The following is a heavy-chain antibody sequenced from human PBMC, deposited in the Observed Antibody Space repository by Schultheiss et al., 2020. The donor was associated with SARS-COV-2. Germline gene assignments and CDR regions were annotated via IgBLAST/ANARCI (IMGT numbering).Heavy chain of an antibody. V-gene: IGHV3-21*01. J-gene: IGHJ4*02. D-gene: IGHD3-9*01. CDR1: GFTFSNYA. CDR2: ISSSSSYI. CDR3: SSHPSSDWFRF. Sequence: GGSLRLSCADSGFTFSNYALTWVRQAPGKGLEWVSSISSSSSYIYYADSVKGRFTISRDNAKNSLFLQMNSLRDDDTAVYYCSSHPSSDWFRFWGQGILVTVSS.